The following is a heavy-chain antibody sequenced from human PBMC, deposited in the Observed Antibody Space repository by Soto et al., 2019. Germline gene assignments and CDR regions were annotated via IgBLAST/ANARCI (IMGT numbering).Heavy chain of an antibody. CDR1: GGCICSSIYY. CDR2: IYYSGST. D-gene: IGHD6-6*01. V-gene: IGHV4-39*01. J-gene: IGHJ4*02. CDR3: ARLTSIAAR. Sequence: SETLSLTCAASGGCICSSIYYWGWIRQPPGKGLEWIGSIYYSGSTYYNPSLKSRVTISVDTSKNQFSLKLSSVTAADTAVYYCARLTSIAARWGQGTLVTVS.